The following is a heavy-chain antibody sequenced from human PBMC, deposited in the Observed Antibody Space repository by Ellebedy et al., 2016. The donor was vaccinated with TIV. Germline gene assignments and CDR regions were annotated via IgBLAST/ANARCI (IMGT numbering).Heavy chain of an antibody. CDR1: GGSFSGYY. D-gene: IGHD3-10*01. Sequence: SQTLSLTCAVYGGSFSGYYWSWIRQPPGKGLEWIGEINHSGSTNYNPSLKSRVTISVDTSKNQFSLNLYSVTAADTAVYYCATGTTGRDFDYWGQGTLVTVSS. V-gene: IGHV4-34*01. J-gene: IGHJ4*02. CDR3: ATGTTGRDFDY. CDR2: INHSGST.